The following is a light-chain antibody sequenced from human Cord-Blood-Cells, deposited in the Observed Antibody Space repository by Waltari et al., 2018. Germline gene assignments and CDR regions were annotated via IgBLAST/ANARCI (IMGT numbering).Light chain of an antibody. CDR2: EVS. V-gene: IGLV2-14*01. CDR3: SSYTSSSTYV. CDR1: SSDVGGYNY. Sequence: QSALTQPASVSGSPGQSITISRPGTSSDVGGYNYVSWYQQPPGKAPKLMIYEVSNRPSGVSNRFSGSKSGNTASLTISGLQAEDEADYYCSSYTSSSTYVFGTGTKVTVL. J-gene: IGLJ1*01.